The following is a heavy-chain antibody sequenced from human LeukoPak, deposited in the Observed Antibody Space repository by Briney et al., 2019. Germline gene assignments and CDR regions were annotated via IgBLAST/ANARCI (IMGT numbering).Heavy chain of an antibody. CDR1: GGSISGYY. J-gene: IGHJ4*02. Sequence: PSETLSLTCSVSGGSISGYYWSWIRQTPGKGLEWIAYVYETGDTNYNPSLKSRVTISQDTSRNQFSLKLASVTAADTAVYYCARGNSSGWYGGFDYWGQGSLVTVSS. CDR2: VYETGDT. D-gene: IGHD6-19*01. V-gene: IGHV4-59*01. CDR3: ARGNSSGWYGGFDY.